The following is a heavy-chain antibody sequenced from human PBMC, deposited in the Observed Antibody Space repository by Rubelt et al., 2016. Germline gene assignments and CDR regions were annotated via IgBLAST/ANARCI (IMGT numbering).Heavy chain of an antibody. CDR3: ARGARRYSMDPRNAFDI. V-gene: IGHV1-18*01. D-gene: IGHD4-11*01. CDR2: LSAYNGNT. CDR1: GYTFTSYG. Sequence: QVQLVQSGAEVKKPGASVKVSCKASGYTFTSYGISWVRQAPGQGLEWMGWLSAYNGNTNYAQKLQGRVTMTTDTSTRTAYMELRSLRSDDTAVYYCARGARRYSMDPRNAFDIWGQGTMVTVSS. J-gene: IGHJ3*02.